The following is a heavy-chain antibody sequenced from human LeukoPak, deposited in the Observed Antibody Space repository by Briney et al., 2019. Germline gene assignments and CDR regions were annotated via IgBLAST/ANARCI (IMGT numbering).Heavy chain of an antibody. CDR3: ATYRPKRSIAARRGDYYFDY. V-gene: IGHV1-69*13. Sequence: ASVKVSCKASGGTFSSYAISWVRQAPGQGLEWMGGIIPIFGTANYARKFQGRVTITADESTSTAYMELSSLRSEDTAVYYCATYRPKRSIAARRGDYYFDYWGQGTLVTVSS. J-gene: IGHJ4*02. D-gene: IGHD6-6*01. CDR1: GGTFSSYA. CDR2: IIPIFGTA.